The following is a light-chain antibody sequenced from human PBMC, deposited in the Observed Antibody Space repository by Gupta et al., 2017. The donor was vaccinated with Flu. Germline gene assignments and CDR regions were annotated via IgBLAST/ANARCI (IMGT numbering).Light chain of an antibody. CDR2: GAS. V-gene: IGKV3-15*01. CDR3: QQDNNWPLST. Sequence: EIVMTQSPATLSVSPGERATLSCRASESVSSDLAWYQQKPGQAPRLLIYGASTRATDIPARFSGSGYGTEFTLTISSRQSEDSAVYYFQQDNNWPLSTFGQGTKMEIK. J-gene: IGKJ2*01. CDR1: ESVSSD.